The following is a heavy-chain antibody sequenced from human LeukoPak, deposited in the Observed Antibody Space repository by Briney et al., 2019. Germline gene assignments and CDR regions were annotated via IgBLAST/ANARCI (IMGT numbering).Heavy chain of an antibody. Sequence: SETLSLTCTVSGGSVSSGSYYWSWIRQPPGKGLEWIGYIYYSGSTNYNPSLKSRVTISVDTSKNQFSLKLSSVTAADTAVYYCARGVGYSGRRLFDYWGQGTLVTVSS. CDR2: IYYSGST. V-gene: IGHV4-61*01. CDR3: ARGVGYSGRRLFDY. J-gene: IGHJ4*02. CDR1: GGSVSSGSYY. D-gene: IGHD1-26*01.